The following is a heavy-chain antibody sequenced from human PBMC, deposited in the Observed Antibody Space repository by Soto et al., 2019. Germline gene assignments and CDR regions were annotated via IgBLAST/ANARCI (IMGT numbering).Heavy chain of an antibody. Sequence: QVQLVQSGGEVKRPGASVKVSCKTSGYTFSNYGITWVRQAPGQALEWLGWISLYSDGTNYAQKFQGRVSMTTDTSTTTAYMELRSLRSDDTAVYYCARVVPGAEAWFGPWGQGTLVTVFS. CDR2: ISLYSDGT. J-gene: IGHJ5*02. V-gene: IGHV1-18*01. D-gene: IGHD1-26*01. CDR3: ARVVPGAEAWFGP. CDR1: GYTFSNYG.